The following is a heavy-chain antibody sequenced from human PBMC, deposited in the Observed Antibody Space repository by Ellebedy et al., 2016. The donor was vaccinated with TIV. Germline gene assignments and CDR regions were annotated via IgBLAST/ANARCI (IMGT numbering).Heavy chain of an antibody. J-gene: IGHJ3*01. CDR3: ATDGSYGDHLFPQHAFTA. D-gene: IGHD4-17*01. Sequence: GESLKISCAASGFSFRSYWMSWVRQVPGTGLEWVANIRQDGSEKYYVDSVKGRFTISRDNTNNSLFLQMNSLRAEDTAVYYCATDGSYGDHLFPQHAFTAWGQGTMVSVSS. V-gene: IGHV3-7*01. CDR2: IRQDGSEK. CDR1: GFSFRSYW.